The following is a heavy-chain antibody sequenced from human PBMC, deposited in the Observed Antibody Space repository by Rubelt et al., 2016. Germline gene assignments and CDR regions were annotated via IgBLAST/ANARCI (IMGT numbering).Heavy chain of an antibody. V-gene: IGHV1-18*01. CDR2: ISAYNGNT. CDR1: GYSFITYA. J-gene: IGHJ4*02. CDR3: ARDLPPFRRYNWNFPLDY. Sequence: QVQLVQSGAEMRKPGASVKVSCQTSGYSFITYAVNWVRQAPGQGLEWMGWISAYNGNTHSAQKVQGGATMTTETSRSKASMELRSLRSDDTAVYYCARDLPPFRRYNWNFPLDYWGQGTLVTVSS. D-gene: IGHD1-7*01.